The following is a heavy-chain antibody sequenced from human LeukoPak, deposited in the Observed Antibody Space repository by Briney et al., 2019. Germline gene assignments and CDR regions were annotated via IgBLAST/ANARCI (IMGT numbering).Heavy chain of an antibody. CDR1: GGSFSGYY. V-gene: IGHV4-34*01. D-gene: IGHD2-2*01. CDR2: INHSGST. Sequence: PSETLSLTCAVYGGSFSGYYWSWIRQPPGKGLEWIGEINHSGSTNYNPSLKSRVTISVDTSKNQFSLKLSSVTAADTAVYYCASKLYCSSTSCFQYWGQGTLVTVSS. J-gene: IGHJ4*02. CDR3: ASKLYCSSTSCFQY.